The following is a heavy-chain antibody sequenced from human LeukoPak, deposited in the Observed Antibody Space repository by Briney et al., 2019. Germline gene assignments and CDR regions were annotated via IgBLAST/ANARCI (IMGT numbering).Heavy chain of an antibody. CDR3: ARAPTYCTNGVCYIAGWFDP. Sequence: SQTLSLTCTVSGGSISSGGYYWSWIRQHPGKGLEWIGYIYYSGSTYYNPSLKSRVTISVDTSKNQFPLKLSSVTAADTAVYYCARAPTYCTNGVCYIAGWFDPWGQGTLVTVSS. D-gene: IGHD2-8*01. CDR2: IYYSGST. J-gene: IGHJ5*02. V-gene: IGHV4-31*03. CDR1: GGSISSGGYY.